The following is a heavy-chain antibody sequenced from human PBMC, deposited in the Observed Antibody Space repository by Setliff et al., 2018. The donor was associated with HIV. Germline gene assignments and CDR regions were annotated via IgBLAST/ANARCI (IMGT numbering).Heavy chain of an antibody. Sequence: SETLSPTCTVSGGSISSSSYYWGWIRQPPGKGLEWIGSIYYSGSTYYNPSLKSRVTISVDTSKNQFSLKLSSVTAADTAVYYCASYRKAERWLQLGGNFDYWGQGTLVTVSS. D-gene: IGHD5-12*01. CDR2: IYYSGST. V-gene: IGHV4-39*01. J-gene: IGHJ4*02. CDR1: GGSISSSSYY. CDR3: ASYRKAERWLQLGGNFDY.